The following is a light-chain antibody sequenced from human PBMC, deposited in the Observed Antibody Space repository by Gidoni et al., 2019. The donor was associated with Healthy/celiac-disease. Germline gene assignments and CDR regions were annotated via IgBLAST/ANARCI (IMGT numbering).Light chain of an antibody. J-gene: IGLJ2*01. CDR2: KDS. V-gene: IGLV3-25*02. Sequence: SYELTQPPSVSVSPGQTARITCSGDALPKQYAYWYQQKPVQAPGLVIYKDSERPSGIPERFSGSSSGTTVTLTISGVQAEDEADYYCQSADSSGTYRVFGGGTKLTVL. CDR3: QSADSSGTYRV. CDR1: ALPKQY.